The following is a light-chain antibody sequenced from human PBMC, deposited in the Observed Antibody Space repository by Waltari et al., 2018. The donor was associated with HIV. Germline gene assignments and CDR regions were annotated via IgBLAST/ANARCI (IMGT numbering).Light chain of an antibody. V-gene: IGKV1-5*03. CDR1: QNINSW. CDR2: KAS. Sequence: IRMTQSPSTLSASVGDRVTIPCRASQNINSWLAWYQQRPGKAPRLLIYKASTLEQGVPSRCSGGGSETEVTLTIDSLQPDDFGTYYCQQYNIDFYTFGQGTKV. J-gene: IGKJ3*01. CDR3: QQYNIDFYT.